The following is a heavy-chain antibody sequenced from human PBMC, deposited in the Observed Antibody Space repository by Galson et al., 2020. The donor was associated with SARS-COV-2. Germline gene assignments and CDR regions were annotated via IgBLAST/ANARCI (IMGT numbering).Heavy chain of an antibody. Sequence: ASVKVSCKASGYTFTGYYMHWVRQAPGQGLEWMGWINPNSGGTNYAQKFQGRVTMTRDTSISTAYMELSRLRSDDTAVYYCARVPGIAAAIWFDPWGQGTLVTVSS. V-gene: IGHV1-2*02. CDR3: ARVPGIAAAIWFDP. CDR2: INPNSGGT. J-gene: IGHJ5*02. CDR1: GYTFTGYY. D-gene: IGHD6-13*01.